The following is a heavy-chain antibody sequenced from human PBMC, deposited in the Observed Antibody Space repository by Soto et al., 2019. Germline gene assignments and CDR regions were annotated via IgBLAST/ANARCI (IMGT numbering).Heavy chain of an antibody. V-gene: IGHV3-23*01. CDR3: AKDDDIVLMVYANFDY. CDR1: GFTFSSYA. D-gene: IGHD2-8*01. J-gene: IGHJ4*02. CDR2: ISGSGGST. Sequence: GGSLRLSCAASGFTFSSYAMSWVRQAPGKGLEWVSAISGSGGSTYYADSVKGRFTISRDNSKNTLYLQMNSLRAEDTAVYYCAKDDDIVLMVYANFDYWGQGTLVTVSS.